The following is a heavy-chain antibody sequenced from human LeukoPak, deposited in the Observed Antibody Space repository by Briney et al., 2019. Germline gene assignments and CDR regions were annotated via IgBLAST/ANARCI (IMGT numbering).Heavy chain of an antibody. V-gene: IGHV4-34*01. Sequence: SETLSLTCAVYGGSFSGYYWSWIRQPPGKGLEWIGEINHSGSTNYNPSLKSRVTISVDTSKNQFSLKLSSVTAADTAVYYCARGPRCSGGSCYKGGNYYYMDVWGKGTTVTVSS. CDR2: INHSGST. CDR3: ARGPRCSGGSCYKGGNYYYMDV. D-gene: IGHD2-15*01. CDR1: GGSFSGYY. J-gene: IGHJ6*03.